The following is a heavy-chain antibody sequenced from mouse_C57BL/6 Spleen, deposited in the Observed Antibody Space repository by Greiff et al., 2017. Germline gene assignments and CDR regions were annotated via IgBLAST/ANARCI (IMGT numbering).Heavy chain of an antibody. V-gene: IGHV1-50*01. CDR1: GYTFTSYW. J-gene: IGHJ1*03. CDR2: IDPSDSYT. Sequence: QVQLQQPGAELVKPGASVKLSCKASGYTFTSYWMQWVKQRPGQGLEWIGEIDPSDSYTNYKQKFKGKATLTVDPSSSTAYMQLSSLTSEDSAVYYCARKGFITTVVAYWYFDVWGTGTTVTVSS. CDR3: ARKGFITTVVAYWYFDV. D-gene: IGHD1-1*01.